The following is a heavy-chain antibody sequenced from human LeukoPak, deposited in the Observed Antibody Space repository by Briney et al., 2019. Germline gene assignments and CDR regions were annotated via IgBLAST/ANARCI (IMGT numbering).Heavy chain of an antibody. Sequence: QAGRSLRLSCAASGCTISRYGMHWVRQAPGKGLEWVAVIWHDGSNNYKDSLKGRVTMSTDKSKNTFYLQMNSLRAEDSAVYYCARDPGTVTTLFDCWGQGSLVTVSS. CDR2: IWHDGSN. V-gene: IGHV3-33*01. CDR1: GCTISRYG. D-gene: IGHD4-11*01. CDR3: ARDPGTVTTLFDC. J-gene: IGHJ4*02.